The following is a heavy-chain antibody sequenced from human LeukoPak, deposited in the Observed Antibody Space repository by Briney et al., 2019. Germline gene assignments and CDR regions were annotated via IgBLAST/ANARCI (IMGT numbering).Heavy chain of an antibody. CDR2: IKQDGSEK. D-gene: IGHD6-13*01. V-gene: IGHV3-7*01. J-gene: IGHJ3*02. CDR1: GFTFSSYW. Sequence: GGSLRLSCAASGFTFSSYWMSWVRQAPGKGLEWVANIKQDGSEKYYVDSVKGRFTISRDNSKNTLYLQMNSLRAEDTAVYYCARGGHGESWPWPPSPYDAFDIWGQGTMVTVSS. CDR3: ARGGHGESWPWPPSPYDAFDI.